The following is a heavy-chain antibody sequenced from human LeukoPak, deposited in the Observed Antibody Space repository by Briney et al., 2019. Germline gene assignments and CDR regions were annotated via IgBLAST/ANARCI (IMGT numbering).Heavy chain of an antibody. CDR2: VSGRDTST. D-gene: IGHD3-9*01. CDR1: GFTFSNYA. J-gene: IGHJ4*02. Sequence: PGGSLRLSCAASGFTFSNYAMSWVRQAPGKGLERVSAVSGRDTSTYYADSVKGRFTISRDNSKNTLYLQMNSLRAEDTAIYYCAKWGDYDVLTGYYDSDYWGQGTLVTVSS. CDR3: AKWGDYDVLTGYYDSDY. V-gene: IGHV3-23*01.